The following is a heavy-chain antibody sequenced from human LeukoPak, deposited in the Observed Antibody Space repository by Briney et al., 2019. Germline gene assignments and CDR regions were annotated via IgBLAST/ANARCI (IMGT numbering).Heavy chain of an antibody. D-gene: IGHD4-17*01. V-gene: IGHV6-1*01. CDR2: TYYRSKWYN. J-gene: IGHJ6*03. CDR1: VDSVSSNSDA. CDR3: ATCRGGYGKYYYYYMDV. Sequence: SQTLSLTCAISVDSVSSNSDAWNWSRQSPSRGLEWLGRTYYRSKWYNDYAVSVKSRITINPDTSKNQFSLQLNFVTPEDTAVYYCATCRGGYGKYYYYYMDVWGKGTTVTVSS.